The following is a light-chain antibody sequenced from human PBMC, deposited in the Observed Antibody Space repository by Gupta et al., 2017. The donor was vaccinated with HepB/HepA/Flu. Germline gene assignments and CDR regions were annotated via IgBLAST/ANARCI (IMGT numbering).Light chain of an antibody. Sequence: NFMLTQPHSMSESSGKTVTISCTRSSGRIASNYVQWYQQRPGGAPTTIIYEDDHRPSGVPARFSGSIDRSSNSASLTISGLKPEDEADYYCQSYDTFSRVFGGGTRLTVL. CDR1: SGRIASNY. CDR3: QSYDTFSRV. CDR2: EDD. J-gene: IGLJ3*02. V-gene: IGLV6-57*03.